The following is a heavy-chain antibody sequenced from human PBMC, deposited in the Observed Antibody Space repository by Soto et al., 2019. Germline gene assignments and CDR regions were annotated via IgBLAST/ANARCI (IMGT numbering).Heavy chain of an antibody. CDR3: AKHLSAWLRMEAFDV. CDR1: GDSISSYY. J-gene: IGHJ3*01. CDR2: AYYGGNT. Sequence: QVQLQESGPGLVKPSETLSLTCTVSGDSISSYYWSWIRQPPGKGLEWIGYAYYGGNTNYNPPLKSRGTISVDTSKSQFALKLNSVTGADTAVYYCAKHLSAWLRMEAFDVWGPGTMVTVSS. D-gene: IGHD5-12*01. V-gene: IGHV4-59*08.